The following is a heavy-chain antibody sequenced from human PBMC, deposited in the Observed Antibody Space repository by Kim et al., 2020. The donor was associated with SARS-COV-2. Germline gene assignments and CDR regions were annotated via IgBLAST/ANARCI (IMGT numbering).Heavy chain of an antibody. J-gene: IGHJ4*02. D-gene: IGHD1-1*01. V-gene: IGHV4-39*01. CDR1: GGSISSSSYY. CDR3: ARSLGYNHFDY. Sequence: SETLSLTCTVSGGSISSSSYYWGWIRQPPGKGLEWIGSIYYSGSTYYNPSLKSRVTISVDTSKNQFSLKLSSVTAADTAVYYCARSLGYNHFDYWGQGTLVTVSS. CDR2: IYYSGST.